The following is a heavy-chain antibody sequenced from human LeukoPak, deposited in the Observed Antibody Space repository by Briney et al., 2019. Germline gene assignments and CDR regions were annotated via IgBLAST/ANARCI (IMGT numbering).Heavy chain of an antibody. CDR2: ISGSGGST. D-gene: IGHD3-3*01. Sequence: GGSLRLSCAASGFTFSSYAMSWVRQAPGKGLEWVSAISGSGGSTYYADSAKGRFTISRDNSKNTLYLQMNSLRAEDTAVYYCAKDPPYYDFWSGYPSDAFDIWGQGTMVTVSS. V-gene: IGHV3-23*01. CDR3: AKDPPYYDFWSGYPSDAFDI. CDR1: GFTFSSYA. J-gene: IGHJ3*02.